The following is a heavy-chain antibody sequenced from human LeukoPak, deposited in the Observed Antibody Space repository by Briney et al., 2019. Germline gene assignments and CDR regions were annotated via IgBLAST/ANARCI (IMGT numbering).Heavy chain of an antibody. Sequence: SETLSLTCTVSGGSISSSSYYWGWIRQPPGKGLEWIGSIYYSGSTYYNPSLKSRVTISVDTSKNQFSLKLSSVTAADTAVYYCARTSDLYYDILTGYSTTYYFDYWGQGTLVTVSS. CDR1: GGSISSSSYY. J-gene: IGHJ4*02. CDR3: ARTSDLYYDILTGYSTTYYFDY. CDR2: IYYSGST. V-gene: IGHV4-39*01. D-gene: IGHD3-9*01.